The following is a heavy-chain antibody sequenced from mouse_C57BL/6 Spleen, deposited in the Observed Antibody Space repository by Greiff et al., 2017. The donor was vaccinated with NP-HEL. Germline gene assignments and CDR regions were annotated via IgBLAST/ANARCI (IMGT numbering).Heavy chain of an antibody. CDR2: ISNGGGST. Sequence: EVQVVESGGGLVQPGGSLKLSCAASGFTFSDYYMYWVRQTPEKRLEWVAYISNGGGSTYYPDTVKGRFTISRDNAKNTLYLQMSRLKSEDTAMYYCARHSLYDGYYVGFAYWGQGTLVTVSA. D-gene: IGHD2-3*01. CDR1: GFTFSDYY. CDR3: ARHSLYDGYYVGFAY. J-gene: IGHJ3*01. V-gene: IGHV5-12*01.